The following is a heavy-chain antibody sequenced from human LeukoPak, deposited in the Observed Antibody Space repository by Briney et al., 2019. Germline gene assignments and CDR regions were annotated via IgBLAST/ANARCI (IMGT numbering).Heavy chain of an antibody. CDR3: AKVTGVASAWMTTDDY. V-gene: IGHV3-23*01. J-gene: IGHJ4*02. CDR1: GFTFSSYA. D-gene: IGHD4-11*01. CDR2: ISGSGGST. Sequence: GGSLRLSCAASGFTFSSYAMSWVRQAQGKGLEWVSAISGSGGSTYYADSVKGRFTISRDNSKNTLYLQMNSLRAEDTAVYYCAKVTGVASAWMTTDDYWGQRTLVTVSS.